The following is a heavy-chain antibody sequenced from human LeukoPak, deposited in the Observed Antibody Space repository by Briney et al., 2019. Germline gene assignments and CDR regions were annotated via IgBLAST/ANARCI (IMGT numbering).Heavy chain of an antibody. V-gene: IGHV1-69*05. Sequence: ASVEVSCKASGDTFNTYNIHWVRQAPRQGLEWIGRITPRSGTPYYAQKFQGRVTITTDESTNTAYMDLSSLRSEDTAVYYCATTKIDFGDYLDYWGQGTLVTVSS. CDR3: ATTKIDFGDYLDY. CDR2: ITPRSGTP. D-gene: IGHD4-17*01. J-gene: IGHJ4*02. CDR1: GDTFNTYN.